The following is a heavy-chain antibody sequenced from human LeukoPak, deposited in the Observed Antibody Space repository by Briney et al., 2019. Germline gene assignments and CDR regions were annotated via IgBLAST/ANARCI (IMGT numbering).Heavy chain of an antibody. Sequence: GGSLRLSCAASGFIFSNYAMHWVRQAPGKGLEWVAVISYDGNNKDYADSVKGRFTISRDNSENTQYLQMNNLRADDTAVYYCVRDPGLGYRSGWYHDYFDYWGQGTLVTASS. CDR2: ISYDGNNK. J-gene: IGHJ4*02. V-gene: IGHV3-30-3*01. CDR1: GFIFSNYA. CDR3: VRDPGLGYRSGWYHDYFDY. D-gene: IGHD6-19*01.